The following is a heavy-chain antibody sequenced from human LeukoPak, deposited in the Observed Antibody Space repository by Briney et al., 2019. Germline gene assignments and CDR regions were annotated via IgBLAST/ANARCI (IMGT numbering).Heavy chain of an antibody. CDR2: IWFDGSKE. Sequence: GGSLRLSCAASGFTFSSYGMHWVRQAPGKGLEWVAVIWFDGSKEYYADSLKGRFTISRDSSQNTLYLQLNSLRAEDTAVYYCARDDDRNFGSGSPLLAYWGQGTLVTVSS. J-gene: IGHJ4*02. V-gene: IGHV3-33*01. CDR1: GFTFSSYG. D-gene: IGHD3-10*01. CDR3: ARDDDRNFGSGSPLLAY.